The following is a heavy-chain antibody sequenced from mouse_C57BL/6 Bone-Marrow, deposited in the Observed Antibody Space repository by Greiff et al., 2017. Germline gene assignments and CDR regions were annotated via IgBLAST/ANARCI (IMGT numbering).Heavy chain of an antibody. Sequence: VQLQQSGPELVKPGASVKISCKASGYSFTGYYMHWVKQSSEKSLEWIGEINPSTGGTSYNQKFKGKATLTVDKSSSTAYMQLKSLTSEDSAVYYCARPYYYGTHWYFDVWGTGTTVTGSS. CDR2: INPSTGGT. CDR1: GYSFTGYY. V-gene: IGHV1-43*01. J-gene: IGHJ1*03. CDR3: ARPYYYGTHWYFDV. D-gene: IGHD1-1*01.